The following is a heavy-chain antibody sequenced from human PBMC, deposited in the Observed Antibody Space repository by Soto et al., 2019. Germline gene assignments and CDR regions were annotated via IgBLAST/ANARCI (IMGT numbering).Heavy chain of an antibody. Sequence: ASVKVSCKASGYTFTSYYMHWVHQAPGQRLEWKGIINPSGGSTSYAQKFKGRVTMTRDTSTSTVYMELSSLRSEDTAVYYCARDSSVRLGGRSDQYYYYYYGMDVWGQGTTVTVSS. CDR2: INPSGGST. V-gene: IGHV1-46*01. D-gene: IGHD2-15*01. CDR3: ARDSSVRLGGRSDQYYYYYYGMDV. CDR1: GYTFTSYY. J-gene: IGHJ6*02.